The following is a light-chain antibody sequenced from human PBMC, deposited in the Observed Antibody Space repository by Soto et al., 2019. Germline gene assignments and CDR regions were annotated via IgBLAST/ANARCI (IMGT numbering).Light chain of an antibody. CDR2: DTT. CDR1: QGIGDT. V-gene: IGKV3-15*01. Sequence: EIIMTQSPATLSVSPGEGATPSCRASQGIGDTLAWYQHKPGQTPTLLINDTTTRATGVPARVSGRRSGAEITLTINRLELEVFAVYYCQRYNNWPLTFGGGTKVEIK. CDR3: QRYNNWPLT. J-gene: IGKJ4*01.